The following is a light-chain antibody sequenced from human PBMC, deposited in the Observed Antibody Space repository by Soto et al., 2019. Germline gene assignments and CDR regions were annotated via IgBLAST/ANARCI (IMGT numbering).Light chain of an antibody. CDR3: QQYSNRYT. J-gene: IGKJ2*01. V-gene: IGKV3D-15*01. CDR1: QSVSSS. Sequence: EIVMTQSPATLSVSPGERATLPCRASQSVSSSLAWYQHKPGQAPRLLIYGASIRATGIPGRFSGSGSGTEFTLTISSLQSEDFAAYYCQQYSNRYTFGQGTKLEIK. CDR2: GAS.